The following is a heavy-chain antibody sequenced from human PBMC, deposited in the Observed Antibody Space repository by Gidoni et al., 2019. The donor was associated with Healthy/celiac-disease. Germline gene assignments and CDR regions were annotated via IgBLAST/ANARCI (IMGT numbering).Heavy chain of an antibody. D-gene: IGHD3-22*01. CDR2: IYYSGST. J-gene: IGHJ4*02. CDR1: GGSISSYY. Sequence: QVQLQESGPGLVKPSETLSLTCTVSGGSISSYYWSWIRQPPGKGLEWIGYIYYSGSTNYNPSLKSRVTISVDTSKNQFSLKLSSVTAADTAVYYCARAPSDYYDSSGQIDYWGQGTLVTVSS. CDR3: ARAPSDYYDSSGQIDY. V-gene: IGHV4-59*01.